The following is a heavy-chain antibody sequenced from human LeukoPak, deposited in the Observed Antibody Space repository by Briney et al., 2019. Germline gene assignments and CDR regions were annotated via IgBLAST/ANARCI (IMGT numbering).Heavy chain of an antibody. D-gene: IGHD1-14*01. J-gene: IGHJ5*02. Sequence: ASVKVSCKVSGYTLTELSMHWVRQAPGQGLEWMGWINPNSGGTNYAQKFQGRVTMTRDTSISTAYMELSRLRSDDTAVYYCARALSELTTAFGWFDPWGQGTLVTVSS. V-gene: IGHV1-2*02. CDR1: GYTLTELS. CDR3: ARALSELTTAFGWFDP. CDR2: INPNSGGT.